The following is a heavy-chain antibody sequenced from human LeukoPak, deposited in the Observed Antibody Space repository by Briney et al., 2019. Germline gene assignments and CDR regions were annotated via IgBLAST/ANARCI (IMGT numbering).Heavy chain of an antibody. CDR1: GFTFSSYW. CDR3: ARAMDC. CDR2: IKQDGSEK. Sequence: GGSLRLSCVGSGFTFSSYWMNWIRQAPGKGLEWAANIKQDGSEKYYVDSVKGRFTISRDNAKNSLYLQMYSLRAEDTALYYCARAMDCWGQGTLVTVSS. J-gene: IGHJ4*02. V-gene: IGHV3-7*03.